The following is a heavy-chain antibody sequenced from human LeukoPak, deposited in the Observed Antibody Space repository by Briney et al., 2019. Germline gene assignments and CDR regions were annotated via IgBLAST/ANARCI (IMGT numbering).Heavy chain of an antibody. CDR3: ARGGHAFDI. Sequence: GGSLRLSCAASGFTFSSYSMNWVRQAPGKGLEWVSYISSSSTINYANSVKGRFTISRDDAKNSLYLQMNSLRAEDTAVYFCARGGHAFDIWGQGTMVTVSS. V-gene: IGHV3-48*01. J-gene: IGHJ3*02. CDR1: GFTFSSYS. CDR2: ISSSSTI. D-gene: IGHD1-26*01.